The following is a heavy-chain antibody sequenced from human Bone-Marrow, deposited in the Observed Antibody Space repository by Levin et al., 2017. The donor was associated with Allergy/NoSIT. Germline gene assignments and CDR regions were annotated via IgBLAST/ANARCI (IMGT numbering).Heavy chain of an antibody. CDR2: VSSGGSTT. J-gene: IGHJ4*02. CDR3: AKDLKVRAAMGLFDS. D-gene: IGHD5-18*01. V-gene: IGHV3-23*01. Sequence: SCVASGFTFSFYAMTWVRQAPGKGLEWVSVVSSGGSTTYYADSVKGRFTISRDNSKNTVYLQMNSLRGEDTAIYYCAKDLKVRAAMGLFDSWGQGTLVTVSS. CDR1: GFTFSFYA.